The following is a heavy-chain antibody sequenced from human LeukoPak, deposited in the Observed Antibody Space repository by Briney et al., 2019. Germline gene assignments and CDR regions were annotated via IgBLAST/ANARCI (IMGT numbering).Heavy chain of an antibody. D-gene: IGHD1-26*01. J-gene: IGHJ4*02. Sequence: KVSCKASGGTFSSYAVSWVRQAPGQGLEWMGIIYPGDSDTRYSPSFQGQVTISADKSISTASLQWSSLKASDTAMYYCARQTSGSYRGPMGYWGQGTLVTVSS. CDR2: IYPGDSDT. V-gene: IGHV5-51*01. CDR1: GGTFSSYA. CDR3: ARQTSGSYRGPMGY.